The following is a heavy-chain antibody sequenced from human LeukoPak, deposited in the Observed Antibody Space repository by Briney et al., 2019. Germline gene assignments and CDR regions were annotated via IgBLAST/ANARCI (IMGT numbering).Heavy chain of an antibody. V-gene: IGHV1-2*02. CDR1: GYTFTDFF. CDR3: ASSSSFDAFDI. Sequence: ASVKVSCKASGYTFTDFFIHWVRQAPGQGLEWMGWINPNSGGTNYAQKFQGRVTMTRDTSISTAYMELSRLRSDDTAVYYCASSSSFDAFDIWGQGTMVTVSS. J-gene: IGHJ3*02. CDR2: INPNSGGT. D-gene: IGHD6-13*01.